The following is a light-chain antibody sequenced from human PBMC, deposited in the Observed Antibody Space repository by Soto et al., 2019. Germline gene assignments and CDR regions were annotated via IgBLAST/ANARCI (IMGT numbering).Light chain of an antibody. Sequence: NFMLTQPHSVSGSPGKTVTISCTRSSGSIASTYVQWYQQRPGSAPTTIIFDDDQRRSGVSDRFSGSIDSSSNSASLTISGLKTEDEAYYYCQSYDSNKVIFGGGIKLTVL. CDR2: DDD. CDR3: QSYDSNKVI. V-gene: IGLV6-57*04. CDR1: SGSIASTY. J-gene: IGLJ2*01.